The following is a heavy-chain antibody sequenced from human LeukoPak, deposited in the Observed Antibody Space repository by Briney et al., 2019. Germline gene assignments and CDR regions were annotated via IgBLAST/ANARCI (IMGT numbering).Heavy chain of an antibody. CDR1: GGTFDSYS. J-gene: IGHJ5*02. CDR2: ISTFLGRT. Sequence: RPSVSVSCKASGGTFDSYSISWVRQAPGQGLDWMGRISTFLGRTNYAQNFQGRVTITADKSTGTVFLHLNSLRLEDTAMYFCARGQFGGVAAAPFDNWGQGILVTVSS. D-gene: IGHD2-2*01. V-gene: IGHV1-69*04. CDR3: ARGQFGGVAAAPFDN.